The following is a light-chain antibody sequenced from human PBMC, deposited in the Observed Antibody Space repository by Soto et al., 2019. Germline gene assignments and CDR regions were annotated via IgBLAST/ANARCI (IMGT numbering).Light chain of an antibody. CDR3: QQFNTYPIT. CDR1: QDIRGA. Sequence: AIQLTQSPSSLSASVGDRVTITCRASQDIRGALAWYQQKPGKAPKLLIYDVSSLESGVPSRFSGSGSVTDFTLTISSLQPEDFATYYCQQFNTYPITFGQGTRLEIK. V-gene: IGKV1-13*02. CDR2: DVS. J-gene: IGKJ5*01.